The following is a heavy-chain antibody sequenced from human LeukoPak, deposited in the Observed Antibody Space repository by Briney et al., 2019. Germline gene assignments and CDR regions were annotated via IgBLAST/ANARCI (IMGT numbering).Heavy chain of an antibody. CDR1: RLTFSSHG. CDR2: ISISGSTT. V-gene: IGHV3-23*01. D-gene: IGHD4-17*01. J-gene: IGHJ4*02. CDR3: AQEIRPNDY. Sequence: GGSLRLSCAASRLTFSSHGMSWVRQAQGKGLEWVSAISISGSTTYYADSVKGRFTISRDNSKNTLYLQMNSLRVEDTAIYYCAQEIRPNDYWGQGTLVTVSS.